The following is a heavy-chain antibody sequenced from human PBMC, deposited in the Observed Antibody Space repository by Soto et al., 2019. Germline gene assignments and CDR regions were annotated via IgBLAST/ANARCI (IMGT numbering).Heavy chain of an antibody. CDR2: IRSRPYGGTA. V-gene: IGHV3-49*03. CDR3: TRVHTTGPVIPDY. CDR1: GFTFGAFA. D-gene: IGHD1-1*01. J-gene: IGHJ4*02. Sequence: GGSLRLSCTASGFTFGAFALTWFRQTPGKGLEWVGFIRSRPYGGTAEYAASVRGRFTISRDDSKSIAYLQMNGLKTEDTAFYYCTRVHTTGPVIPDYWGQGT.